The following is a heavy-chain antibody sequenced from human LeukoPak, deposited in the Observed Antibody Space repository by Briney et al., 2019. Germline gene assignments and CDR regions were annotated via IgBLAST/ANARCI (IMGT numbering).Heavy chain of an antibody. D-gene: IGHD6-13*01. CDR3: ARARTSQQLNSFDI. J-gene: IGHJ3*02. CDR1: GFTFSTYE. V-gene: IGHV3-48*03. Sequence: GGSLRLSCAASGFTFSTYEMNWVRQAPGKGLEWISYISSSGSTTYYADSVKGRFTISRDNAKNSLYLQMNSLRGEDTAVYYCARARTSQQLNSFDIWGQGTMVTVSS. CDR2: ISSSGSTT.